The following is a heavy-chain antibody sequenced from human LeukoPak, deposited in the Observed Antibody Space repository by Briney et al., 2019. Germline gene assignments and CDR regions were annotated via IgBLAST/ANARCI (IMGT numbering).Heavy chain of an antibody. J-gene: IGHJ4*02. CDR1: GGSISSFY. CDR3: ARYGDPNYYFDY. V-gene: IGHV4-4*07. Sequence: SETLSLTCTVSGGSISSFYWSWIRQPAGKGLEWIGRVYTSGDTKYNPSLESRVTMSVDTSKNQFSLKLSSVTAADTAVYYCARYGDPNYYFDYWGQGTLVTVSS. D-gene: IGHD2-21*02. CDR2: VYTSGDT.